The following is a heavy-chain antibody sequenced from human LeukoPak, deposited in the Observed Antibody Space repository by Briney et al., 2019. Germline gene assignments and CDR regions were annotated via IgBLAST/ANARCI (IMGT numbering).Heavy chain of an antibody. J-gene: IGHJ4*02. CDR2: ISGSGGST. Sequence: QPGGSLRLSCAASGFTFSSYAMSWVRQAPGKGLEWVSAISGSGGSTYYADSVKGRFTISRDNSKNTLYLQMNSLRAEDTAVCYCAEGGTVLRFLEWLLGGSYFDYWGQGTLVTVSS. D-gene: IGHD3-3*01. V-gene: IGHV3-23*01. CDR1: GFTFSSYA. CDR3: AEGGTVLRFLEWLLGGSYFDY.